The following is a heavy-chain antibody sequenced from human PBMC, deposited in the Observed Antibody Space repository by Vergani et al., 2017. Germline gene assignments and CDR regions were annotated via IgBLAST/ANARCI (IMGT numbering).Heavy chain of an antibody. J-gene: IGHJ4*02. CDR1: GFTFSSYA. CDR2: ISGSGGST. D-gene: IGHD2-21*02. CDR3: AKYLRDSTDGLPDS. V-gene: IGHV3-23*01. Sequence: EVQLLESGGGLVQPGGSLRLSCAASGFTFSSYAIIWVRQAPGKGLEWVSAISGSGGSTYYADSVKGRFTISRDNSKNTLYLQMNSLRAEDTAIYYCAKYLRDSTDGLPDSWGPGTLVIVSS.